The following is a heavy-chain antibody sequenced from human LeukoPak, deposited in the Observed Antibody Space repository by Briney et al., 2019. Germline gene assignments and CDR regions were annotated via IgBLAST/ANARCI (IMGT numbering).Heavy chain of an antibody. D-gene: IGHD2-21*02. Sequence: SETLSLTCAVSGGSISSGGYSWSWIRQPPGKGLEWIGSIYESGSTYYNPSLKSRVTISVDTSNNQFSLKLSSVTAADTAVYFCARNVVVAAREPYFDYWGQGTLVTVSS. CDR1: GGSISSGGYS. CDR2: IYESGST. V-gene: IGHV4-30-2*03. CDR3: ARNVVVAAREPYFDY. J-gene: IGHJ4*02.